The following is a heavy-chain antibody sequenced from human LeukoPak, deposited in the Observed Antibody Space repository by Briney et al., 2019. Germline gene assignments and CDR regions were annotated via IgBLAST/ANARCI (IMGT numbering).Heavy chain of an antibody. V-gene: IGHV1-8*03. CDR2: MNPNSGNT. J-gene: IGHJ4*02. D-gene: IGHD3-10*01. CDR1: GYSFNSQG. CDR3: ARGFYYGSGRQFDY. Sequence: ASVKVSCKASGYSFNSQGMNWVRQAPGQGLEWMGWMNPNSGNTGYAQKFQGRVTITRNTSISTAYMELSSLRSEDTAVYYCARGFYYGSGRQFDYWGQGTLVTVSS.